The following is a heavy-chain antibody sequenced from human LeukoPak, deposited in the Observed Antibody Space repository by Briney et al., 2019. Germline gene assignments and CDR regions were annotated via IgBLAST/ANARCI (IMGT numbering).Heavy chain of an antibody. D-gene: IGHD6-13*01. CDR3: ARVSYSSSWYSRAPYNWFDP. Sequence: PSETLSLTCTVSGDSISIYYWTWIRQPPGKGLEWIGYIDHTGSTNYNPSLNSRVTISRDTSKNDFSLRLTSVTATDTAVYFCARVSYSSSWYSRAPYNWFDPWGQGTLVTVSS. J-gene: IGHJ5*02. CDR2: IDHTGST. V-gene: IGHV4-59*01. CDR1: GDSISIYY.